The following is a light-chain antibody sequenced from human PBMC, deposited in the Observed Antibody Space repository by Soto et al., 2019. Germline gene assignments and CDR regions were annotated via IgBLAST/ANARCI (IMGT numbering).Light chain of an antibody. CDR1: QSVSTYY. J-gene: IGKJ5*01. CDR3: QQYGTLIT. CDR2: ATS. V-gene: IGKV3-20*01. Sequence: IVLTQSPGTLSLSPGERASLTCRASQSVSTYYLAWYQQKSGQAPRLLIHATSSRASGIPDRFSGSGSGTDFTLTINRLEPEDFAVYYCQQYGTLITFGQGTRLEIK.